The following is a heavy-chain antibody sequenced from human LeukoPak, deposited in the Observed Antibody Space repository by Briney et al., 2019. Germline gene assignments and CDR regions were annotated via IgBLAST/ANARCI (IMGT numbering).Heavy chain of an antibody. CDR2: IYTRGST. D-gene: IGHD4-17*01. V-gene: IGHV4-4*07. CDR3: ARDLDTTVTMKGMDV. CDR1: GGSISTFY. Sequence: PSETLSLTCTVSGGSISTFYWSWIRQPAGKGLEWIGHIYTRGSTNYNPSLKSRVTISIDTSKNQFSLRLTSVTAADTAVYYCARDLDTTVTMKGMDVWGKGTTVTVSS. J-gene: IGHJ6*04.